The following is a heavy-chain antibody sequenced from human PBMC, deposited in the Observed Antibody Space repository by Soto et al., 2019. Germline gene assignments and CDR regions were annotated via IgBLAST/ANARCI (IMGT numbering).Heavy chain of an antibody. J-gene: IGHJ4*02. V-gene: IGHV1-18*01. D-gene: IGHD3-9*01. CDR1: GYTFTSYR. CDR3: VRGGWYDIVDY. Sequence: QVQLVQSGAEVKKPGASVKVSCKASGYTFTSYRITWVRQAPGQGLEWMGWLNTYNGDTNYAQKLQGRVTMTTDTSKSTAYMELRSLKSDDTAVYYCVRGGWYDIVDYWGQGALVTVSS. CDR2: LNTYNGDT.